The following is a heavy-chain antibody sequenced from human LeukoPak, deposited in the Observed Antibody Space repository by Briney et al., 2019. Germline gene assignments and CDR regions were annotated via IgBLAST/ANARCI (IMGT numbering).Heavy chain of an antibody. V-gene: IGHV3-20*04. J-gene: IGHJ6*03. D-gene: IGHD4-23*01. CDR3: ARVGELRYYYYYMDV. CDR1: GFTFDDYG. CDR2: INWNGGST. Sequence: PEGSLRLSCAASGFTFDDYGMSWVRQAPGKGLEWVSGINWNGGSTGYADSVKGRFTISRDNAKNSLYLQMNSLRAEDTALYYCARVGELRYYYYYMDVWGKGTTVTVSS.